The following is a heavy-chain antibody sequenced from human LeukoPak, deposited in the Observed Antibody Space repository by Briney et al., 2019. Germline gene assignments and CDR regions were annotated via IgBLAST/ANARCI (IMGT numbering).Heavy chain of an antibody. CDR3: ARDRPNIVVVPAERYWYFDL. V-gene: IGHV1-69*13. Sequence: ASVKVSCKASGGTFSSYAISWVRQAPGQGLEWMGGIIPIFGTANYAQKFQGRVTITADESTSTAYMELSSLRSEDTAVYYCARDRPNIVVVPAERYWYFDLWGRGTLVTVSS. J-gene: IGHJ2*01. CDR2: IIPIFGTA. D-gene: IGHD2-2*01. CDR1: GGTFSSYA.